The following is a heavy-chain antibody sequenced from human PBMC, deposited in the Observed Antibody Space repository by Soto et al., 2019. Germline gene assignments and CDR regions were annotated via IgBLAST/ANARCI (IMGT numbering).Heavy chain of an antibody. CDR2: IYYSGST. CDR1: GGSISSSSYY. Sequence: PSETLSLTCTVSGGSISSSSYYWGWIRQPPGKGLEWIGSIYYSGSTYYNPSLKSRVTISVDTSKNQFSLKLSSVTAADTAVYYCARRFNYYYDSSGYPSYYFDYWGQGTLVTVSS. D-gene: IGHD3-22*01. CDR3: ARRFNYYYDSSGYPSYYFDY. V-gene: IGHV4-39*01. J-gene: IGHJ4*02.